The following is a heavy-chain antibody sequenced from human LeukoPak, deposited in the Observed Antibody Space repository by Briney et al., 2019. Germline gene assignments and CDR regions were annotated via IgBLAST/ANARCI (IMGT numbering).Heavy chain of an antibody. CDR2: LSFDSRDI. D-gene: IGHD3-10*01. CDR3: ARDALGSIDY. V-gene: IGHV3-30*04. Sequence: GGSLRLSCAASGFNFRTYAMHWVRQAPGKGLEWVAVLSFDSRDIHYADSVRGRFTISRDNYKDTLYLQMNGLKPEDTAIYYCARDALGSIDYWAQGTLVTVSS. CDR1: GFNFRTYA. J-gene: IGHJ4*02.